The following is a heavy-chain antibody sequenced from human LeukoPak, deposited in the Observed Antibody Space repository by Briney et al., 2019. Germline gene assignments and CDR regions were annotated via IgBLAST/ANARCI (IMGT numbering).Heavy chain of an antibody. D-gene: IGHD6-6*01. CDR2: ISHDESTK. J-gene: IGHJ4*02. CDR3: AREVARPNFFDY. CDR1: GFTFSSYA. V-gene: IGHV3-30*04. Sequence: GRSLRLSCAASGFTFSSYAMHWVRQAPGKGLEWVAVISHDESTKYYADSVKGRFTISRDNSKNTLYLQMNSLSTEDTAVYFCAREVARPNFFDYWGQGTLVTVSS.